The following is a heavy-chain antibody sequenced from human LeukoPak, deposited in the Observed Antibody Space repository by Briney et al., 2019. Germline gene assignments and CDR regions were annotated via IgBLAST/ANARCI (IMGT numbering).Heavy chain of an antibody. CDR2: IYYSGST. CDR1: GGSISSSSYY. V-gene: IGHV4-39*01. J-gene: IGHJ4*02. D-gene: IGHD6-13*01. CDR3: VRQRAADLRPDY. Sequence: PSETLSLTCTVSGGSISSSSYYWGWIRQPPGKGLEWIGSIYYSGSTYYNPSLKSRVTISVDTSKKQFSLKLSSVTAADTAVYYCVRQRAADLRPDYWGQGTLVTVSS.